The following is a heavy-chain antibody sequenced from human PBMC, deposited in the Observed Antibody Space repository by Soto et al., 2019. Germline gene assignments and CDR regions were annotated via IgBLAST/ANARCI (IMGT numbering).Heavy chain of an antibody. V-gene: IGHV4-39*07. Sequence: SETLSLTCTVSGGSISSSRCHWGWIRQPPGKGLEWIASIKYSGTTFYNPSLKSRVTISVDTSKNQFSLKLSSVTAADTAVYYCARWLGYGPHXDYWGQGTLVTVSS. CDR3: ARWLGYGPHXDY. D-gene: IGHD5-12*01. J-gene: IGHJ4*02. CDR1: GGSISSSRCH. CDR2: IKYSGTT.